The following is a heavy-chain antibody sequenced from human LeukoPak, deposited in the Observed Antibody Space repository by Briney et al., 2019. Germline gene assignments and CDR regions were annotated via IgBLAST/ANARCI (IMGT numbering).Heavy chain of an antibody. CDR3: ARDPGSLPAAIGYCYYGMDV. D-gene: IGHD2-2*02. Sequence: GSLRLSCAASGFTFSSYAMHWVRQAPGKGLEWVAVISYDGSNKYYADSVRGRFTISRDNSKNSLYLQMNSLRTEDTALYYCARDPGSLPAAIGYCYYGMDVWGQGTTVTVSS. CDR1: GFTFSSYA. V-gene: IGHV3-30-3*01. J-gene: IGHJ6*02. CDR2: ISYDGSNK.